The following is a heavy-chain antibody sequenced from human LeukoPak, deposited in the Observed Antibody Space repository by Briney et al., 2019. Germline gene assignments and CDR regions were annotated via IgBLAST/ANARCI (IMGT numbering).Heavy chain of an antibody. CDR1: GFTFSSYS. J-gene: IGHJ4*02. CDR3: AREIAAAGY. CDR2: ISSSSSYT. Sequence: RGSLSLSCAASGFTFSSYSMNWVRQAPGKGLEWVSYISSSSSYTNYADSVKGRFTISRDNAKNSLYLQMNSLRAEDTAVYYCAREIAAAGYWGEGTLVTVSS. D-gene: IGHD6-13*01. V-gene: IGHV3-21*05.